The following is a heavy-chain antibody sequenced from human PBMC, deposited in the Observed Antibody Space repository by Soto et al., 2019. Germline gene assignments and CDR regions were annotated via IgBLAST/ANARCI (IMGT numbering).Heavy chain of an antibody. CDR2: IYYSGST. J-gene: IGHJ4*02. D-gene: IGHD5-12*01. CDR3: ARIKMATINFDY. CDR1: GCSVSSGSYY. Sequence: KTSETLSLTCTVSGCSVSSGSYYWSWIRQPPGKGLEWIGYIYYSGSTNYNPSLKSRVTISVDTSKNQFSLKLSSVTAADTAVYYCARIKMATINFDYWGQGTLVTVS. V-gene: IGHV4-61*01.